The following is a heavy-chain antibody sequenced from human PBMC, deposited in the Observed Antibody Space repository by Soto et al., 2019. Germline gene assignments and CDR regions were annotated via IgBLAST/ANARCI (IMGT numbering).Heavy chain of an antibody. V-gene: IGHV3-23*01. J-gene: IGHJ5*02. D-gene: IGHD3-10*01. CDR2: ISGNSGKT. CDR1: GFTFSSYA. Sequence: PGGSMRLSCTASGFTFSSYAMSWVRQAPGKELEWVSTISGNSGKTNYAESVKGRFSISRDNSKNTVHLQLDSLRAEDTAVYYCAKDPRINYYGSGSFNWFDPWGQGTLVTVSS. CDR3: AKDPRINYYGSGSFNWFDP.